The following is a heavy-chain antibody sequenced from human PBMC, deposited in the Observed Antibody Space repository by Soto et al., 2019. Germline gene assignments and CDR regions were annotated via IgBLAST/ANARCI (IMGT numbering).Heavy chain of an antibody. Sequence: ASVKVSCKASGYTFTGYYMHWVRQAPGQGLEWMGWINPNRGGTNYAQKFQGRVTMTRDTSISTAYMELSRLRSDDTAVYYCARDIVVVPAAIHYYYGMDVWGQGTTVTVSS. V-gene: IGHV1-2*02. CDR1: GYTFTGYY. CDR2: INPNRGGT. J-gene: IGHJ6*02. CDR3: ARDIVVVPAAIHYYYGMDV. D-gene: IGHD2-2*02.